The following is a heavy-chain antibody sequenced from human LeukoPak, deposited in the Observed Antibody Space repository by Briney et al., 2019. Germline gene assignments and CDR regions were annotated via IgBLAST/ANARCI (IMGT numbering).Heavy chain of an antibody. CDR1: GFNFSNYW. J-gene: IGHJ1*01. CDR3: ATYSSLNAREFQY. V-gene: IGHV3-7*01. CDR2: IKTDGSEK. D-gene: IGHD3-22*01. Sequence: PGGSLRLSCEGSGFNFSNYWMSWVRQAPGKGLEWVANIKTDGSEKYYVDSVKGRFTISRDNAKNSLYLQMNSLRAEDTAVYYCATYSSLNAREFQYWGQGTLVTVSS.